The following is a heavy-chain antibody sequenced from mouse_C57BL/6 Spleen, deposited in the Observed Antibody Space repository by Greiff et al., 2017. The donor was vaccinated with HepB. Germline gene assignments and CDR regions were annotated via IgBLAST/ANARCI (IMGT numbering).Heavy chain of an antibody. J-gene: IGHJ4*01. CDR3: ARHCGSSYDYYAMDY. V-gene: IGHV5-6*01. CDR1: GFTFSSYG. CDR2: ISSGGSYT. Sequence: EVKLVESGGDLVKPGGSLKLSCAASGFTFSSYGMSWVRQTPDKRLEWVATISSGGSYTYYPDSVKGRFTISRDNAKNTLYLQMSSLKSEDTAMYYCARHCGSSYDYYAMDYWGQGTSVTVSS. D-gene: IGHD1-1*01.